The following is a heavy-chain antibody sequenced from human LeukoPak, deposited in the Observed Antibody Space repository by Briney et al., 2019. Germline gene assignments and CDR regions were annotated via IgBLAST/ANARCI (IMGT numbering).Heavy chain of an antibody. CDR1: GFTFSSYA. J-gene: IGHJ4*02. CDR3: AKNKEMATITPAFDY. Sequence: GGSLRLSCAASGFTFSSYAMSWVRQAPGKGLEWVSATSGSGGSTYYADSVKGRFTISRDNSKDTLYLQMNSLRAEDTAVYYCAKNKEMATITPAFDYWGQGTLVTVSS. V-gene: IGHV3-23*01. D-gene: IGHD5-24*01. CDR2: TSGSGGST.